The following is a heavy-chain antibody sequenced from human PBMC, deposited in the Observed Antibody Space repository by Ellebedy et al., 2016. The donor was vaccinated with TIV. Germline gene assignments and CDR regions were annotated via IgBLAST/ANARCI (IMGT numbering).Heavy chain of an antibody. D-gene: IGHD6-13*01. CDR3: ARGNLGAAGTFDY. V-gene: IGHV3-48*02. J-gene: IGHJ4*02. CDR2: ISGNSDTT. Sequence: PGGSLRLSCAVSGFTFISYSMNWVRQAPGKGLEWVSYISGNSDTTHYADSVRGRFTISRDNGRNSLDLQMNSLRDEDTAVYYCARGNLGAAGTFDYWGQGTLVTVSS. CDR1: GFTFISYS.